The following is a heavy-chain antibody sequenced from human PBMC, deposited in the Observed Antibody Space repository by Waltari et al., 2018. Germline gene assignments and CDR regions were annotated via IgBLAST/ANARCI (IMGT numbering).Heavy chain of an antibody. CDR3: ATEDSTVTPYYFDY. J-gene: IGHJ4*02. Sequence: QVQLVQSGAEVKKPGSSVKVSCKASGGTFSSYTISWVRQAPGQGLEWMGRIIPILGIANYAQKVQGRVTITADKSTSTAYMELSSLRSEDTAVYYCATEDSTVTPYYFDYWGQGTLVTVSS. CDR2: IIPILGIA. V-gene: IGHV1-69*02. CDR1: GGTFSSYT. D-gene: IGHD4-4*01.